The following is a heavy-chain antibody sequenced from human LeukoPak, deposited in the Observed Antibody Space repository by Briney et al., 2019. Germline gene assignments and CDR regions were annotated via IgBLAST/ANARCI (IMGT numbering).Heavy chain of an antibody. J-gene: IGHJ4*02. Sequence: GGSLRLSCAASGFTFSSYSMNWVRQAPGKGLEWVSSISSSSSYIYYADSVKGRFTISRDNAKNSLYLQMNSLRAEDTAVYYCARGTSIPWSRRKRLVLGYYFDYWGQGTLVTVSS. CDR2: ISSSSSYI. V-gene: IGHV3-21*01. CDR3: ARGTSIPWSRRKRLVLGYYFDY. CDR1: GFTFSSYS. D-gene: IGHD2-8*02.